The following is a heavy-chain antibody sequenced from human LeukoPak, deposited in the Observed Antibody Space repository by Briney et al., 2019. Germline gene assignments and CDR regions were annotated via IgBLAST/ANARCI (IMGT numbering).Heavy chain of an antibody. CDR1: GFTFSSYS. Sequence: KPGGSLRLSCAASGFTFSSYSMNWVRQAPGKGLEWVSSISSSSSYIYYADSVKGRFTISRDNAKNSLYLQMNSLRAEDTAVYYCARARRYYDSSGYPHFDYWGLGTLVTVSS. V-gene: IGHV3-21*01. J-gene: IGHJ4*02. CDR3: ARARRYYDSSGYPHFDY. D-gene: IGHD3-22*01. CDR2: ISSSSSYI.